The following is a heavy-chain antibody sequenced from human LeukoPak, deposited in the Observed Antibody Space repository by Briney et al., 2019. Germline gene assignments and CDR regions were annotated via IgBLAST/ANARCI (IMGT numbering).Heavy chain of an antibody. V-gene: IGHV3-49*03. Sequence: GGSLRLSCTASGFTFGDYAMSWFRQAPGKGLEWVGFIRSKAYGGTTEYAASVKGRFTISRDDSKSIAYLQMNSLETEDTAVYYCTRGRAAAGNDYLAYYYMDVWGKGTTVTVSS. D-gene: IGHD6-13*01. CDR3: TRGRAAAGNDYLAYYYMDV. CDR1: GFTFGDYA. CDR2: IRSKAYGGTT. J-gene: IGHJ6*03.